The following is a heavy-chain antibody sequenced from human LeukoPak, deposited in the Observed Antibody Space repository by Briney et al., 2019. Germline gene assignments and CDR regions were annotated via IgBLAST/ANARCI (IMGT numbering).Heavy chain of an antibody. D-gene: IGHD6-19*01. CDR1: GGSVSSGSYY. Sequence: PSETLSLTCTVSGGSVSSGSYYWSWLRQPPGKGLEWIGYIYYSGSTNYNPSLKSRVTISVDTSKNQFSLKLSSVTAADTAVYYCARDLTGPYSSGWWPLEYWGQGTLVTVSS. V-gene: IGHV4-61*01. J-gene: IGHJ4*02. CDR3: ARDLTGPYSSGWWPLEY. CDR2: IYYSGST.